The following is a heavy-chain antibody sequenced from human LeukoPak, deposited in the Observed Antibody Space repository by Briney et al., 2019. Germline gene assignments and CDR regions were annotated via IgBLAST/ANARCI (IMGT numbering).Heavy chain of an antibody. CDR2: TYYRSKWYN. CDR3: ALDNWNGGACRFDP. CDR1: GDSVSSNSAA. J-gene: IGHJ5*02. Sequence: SQTLSLTCAISGDSVSSNSAAWNWIRQSPSRGLEWLGRTYYRSKWYNDYAVSVKSRITINPDTSKNQFSLQLNSATPEDTAVYYCALDNWNGGACRFDPWGQGTLVTVSS. D-gene: IGHD1-20*01. V-gene: IGHV6-1*01.